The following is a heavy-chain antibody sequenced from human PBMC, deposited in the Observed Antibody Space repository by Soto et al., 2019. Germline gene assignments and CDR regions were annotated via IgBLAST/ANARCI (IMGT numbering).Heavy chain of an antibody. V-gene: IGHV3-15*01. CDR3: TKDRITFSTTVIATGGAD. Sequence: GVSLSLSCATSGFSFTKAWMSWVRQVPGKGLEWVGRIRSDADGGAADYATTVDARFSISRDDSKRMVFLQIDNLKTDDTAFYYCTKDRITFSTTVIATGGADWGQGALGT. J-gene: IGHJ4*02. CDR2: IRSDADGGAA. D-gene: IGHD3-16*01. CDR1: GFSFTKAW.